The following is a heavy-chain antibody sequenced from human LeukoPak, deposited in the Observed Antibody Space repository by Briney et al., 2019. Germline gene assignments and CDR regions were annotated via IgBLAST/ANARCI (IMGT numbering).Heavy chain of an antibody. CDR1: GGTFSSYA. CDR2: IIPIFGTA. J-gene: IGHJ6*03. V-gene: IGHV1-69*05. CDR3: ARAQDYGDYETPYYYYYMDV. Sequence: GASVKVSCKASGGTFSSYAISWVRQAPGQGLEWMGGIIPIFGTANYAQKFQGRVTITTDESTSTAYMELSSLRSEDTAVYYCARAQDYGDYETPYYYYYMDVWGKGTTVTVSS. D-gene: IGHD4-17*01.